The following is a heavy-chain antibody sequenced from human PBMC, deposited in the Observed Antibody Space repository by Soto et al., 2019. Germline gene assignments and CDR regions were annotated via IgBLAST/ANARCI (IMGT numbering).Heavy chain of an antibody. CDR2: ISWNSGNL. J-gene: IGHJ4*02. D-gene: IGHD4-17*01. Sequence: EVQLVESGGGLVQPGRSLRLSCAASGFTFDDYAMHWVRQGPGKGLEWVSSISWNSGNLGYADSVKGRFTISRDNAKNSLYLQRNSLRGEDTALYYCAEGASTTVFAFNDYWGQGTLVTVSS. CDR3: AEGASTTVFAFNDY. CDR1: GFTFDDYA. V-gene: IGHV3-9*01.